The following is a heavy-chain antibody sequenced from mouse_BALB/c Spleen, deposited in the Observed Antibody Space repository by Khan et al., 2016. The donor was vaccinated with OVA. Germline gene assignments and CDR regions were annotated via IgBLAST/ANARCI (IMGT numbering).Heavy chain of an antibody. CDR3: ARNYDYDEGLDN. CDR1: GFSLTTYG. CDR2: IWSGGST. V-gene: IGHV2-2*02. Sequence: QVQLKESGPGLVQPSQSLSITCTVSGFSLTTYGVHWVRQSPGKGLEWLGVIWSGGSTDYNAAFISRLSISKDNSKSQVFFKMNSLQANDTAIYYCARNYDYDEGLDNWGQGTLVTVSA. J-gene: IGHJ3*01. D-gene: IGHD2-4*01.